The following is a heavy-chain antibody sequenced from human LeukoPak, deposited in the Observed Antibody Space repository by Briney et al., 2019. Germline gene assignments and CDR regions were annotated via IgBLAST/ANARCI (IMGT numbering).Heavy chain of an antibody. Sequence: PSETLSLTCSVSGGSISSGPYFWSWIRQPPGKGLEWIGYIYHSGSTYYNPSLKSRVTISVDRSKNQFSLKLSSVTAADTAVYYCARDSGELGMAFDYWGQGTLVTVSS. CDR3: ARDSGELGMAFDY. CDR1: GGSISSGPYF. V-gene: IGHV4-30-2*01. D-gene: IGHD7-27*01. CDR2: IYHSGST. J-gene: IGHJ4*02.